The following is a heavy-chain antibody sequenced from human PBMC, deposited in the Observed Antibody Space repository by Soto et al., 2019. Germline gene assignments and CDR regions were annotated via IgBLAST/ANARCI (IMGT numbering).Heavy chain of an antibody. D-gene: IGHD3-3*02. CDR3: ARLPARHLVDY. V-gene: IGHV4-39*01. CDR2: MFYGVST. J-gene: IGHJ4*02. Sequence: SETLSLTCTVSGSSINSSGYYWGWIRQPPGKGLEWIGSMFYGVSTYYNPSLKSRVTVSVDTSKNQFSLNLRSVTAADTAVYYCARLPARHLVDYWGQGTLATVPS. CDR1: GSSINSSGYY.